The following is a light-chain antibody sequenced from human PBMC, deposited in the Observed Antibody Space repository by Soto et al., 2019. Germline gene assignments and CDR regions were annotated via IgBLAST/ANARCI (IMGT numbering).Light chain of an antibody. Sequence: QSVLTQPASVSGSPGQSITISCTGTNNDIGTYNRVSWYQEHPDKAPKLMISEVYERPSGVSDRFSGSKSGNTASLTISGLQADDEADYYCCSYAGSSTSYVFGTGTKVTVL. V-gene: IGLV2-23*02. CDR3: CSYAGSSTSYV. CDR1: NNDIGTYNR. CDR2: EVY. J-gene: IGLJ1*01.